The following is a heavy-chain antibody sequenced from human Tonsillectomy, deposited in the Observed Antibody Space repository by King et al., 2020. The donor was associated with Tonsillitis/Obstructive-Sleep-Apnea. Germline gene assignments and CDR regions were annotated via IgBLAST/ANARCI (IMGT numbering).Heavy chain of an antibody. CDR3: ARHATLGSLVGYSYMDV. D-gene: IGHD2-15*01. Sequence: QLVQSEAEVKKPGESLKISCKGSGYSFTNYWIGWVRQMPGKGLEWMGSIYPGDSDNRYSPSFEGQVTISADKSISTAYLQWSSLKASDTAIYYCARHATLGSLVGYSYMDVWGKGTTVTASS. J-gene: IGHJ6*03. CDR1: GYSFTNYW. CDR2: IYPGDSDN. V-gene: IGHV5-51*01.